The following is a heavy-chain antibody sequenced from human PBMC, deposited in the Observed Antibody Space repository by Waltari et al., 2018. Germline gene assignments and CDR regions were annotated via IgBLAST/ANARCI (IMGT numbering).Heavy chain of an antibody. CDR3: ARGPFSYSSGTQSH. Sequence: EVRLVESGGGSVQPGESVRLSCVVSGFTFDNFWMHWVRRVPGKGLMLVSRIKPDRTDTTYAVSVKCRFTMSRDNSRNTLYLEMTGLRVDDSAVYYCARGPFSYSSGTQSHWGRGALVTVSS. J-gene: IGHJ4*02. CDR2: IKPDRTDT. CDR1: GFTFDNFW. D-gene: IGHD1-7*01. V-gene: IGHV3-74*01.